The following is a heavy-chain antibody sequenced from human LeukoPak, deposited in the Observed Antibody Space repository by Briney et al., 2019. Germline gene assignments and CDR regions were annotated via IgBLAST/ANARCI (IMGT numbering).Heavy chain of an antibody. CDR3: ARDSITLIGPHHYYGMDV. D-gene: IGHD3-22*01. J-gene: IGHJ6*02. CDR1: GGSISSYY. Sequence: SETLSLTCTVSGGSISSYYWSWIRQPPGKGLEWIGEVNQSGTTNYNPSVKSRVTISVDTSKNQFSLKLSSVTAADTAIYYCARDSITLIGPHHYYGMDVWGQGTTVTVSS. CDR2: VNQSGTT. V-gene: IGHV4-34*01.